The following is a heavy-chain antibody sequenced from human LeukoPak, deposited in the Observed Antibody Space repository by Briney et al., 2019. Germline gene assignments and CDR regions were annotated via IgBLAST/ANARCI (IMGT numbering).Heavy chain of an antibody. J-gene: IGHJ5*02. CDR2: ISGNGGST. CDR3: ARTAIAAAGTTPNWFDP. V-gene: IGHV3-64*01. D-gene: IGHD6-13*01. CDR1: GFTFSNYA. Sequence: PGGSLRLSCAASGFTFSNYAMHWVRQAPGKGLEYVSGISGNGGSTYYANPVKGRFTISRDNSKNTLYLQMGSLRAEDMAVYYCARTAIAAAGTTPNWFDPWGQGTLVTVSS.